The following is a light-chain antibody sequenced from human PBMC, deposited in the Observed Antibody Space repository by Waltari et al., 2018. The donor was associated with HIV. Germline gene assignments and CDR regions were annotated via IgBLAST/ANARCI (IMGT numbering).Light chain of an antibody. CDR3: QQYDSTPIT. CDR2: CAS. Sequence: DIVMTQSPDSLAVSLGERATINCKSSQSVLYSSHNKNYLAWYQQNSRQPPKLLIYCASLRESGVPDRFSGSGSGTDFTLTISSLQAEDVAVYYCQQYDSTPITFGQGTRLDIK. CDR1: QSVLYSSHNKNY. V-gene: IGKV4-1*01. J-gene: IGKJ5*01.